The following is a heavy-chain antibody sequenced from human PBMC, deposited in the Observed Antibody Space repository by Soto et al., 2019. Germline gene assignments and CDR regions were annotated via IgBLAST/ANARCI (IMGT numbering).Heavy chain of an antibody. V-gene: IGHV4-4*07. J-gene: IGHJ6*02. CDR1: GGSISSYY. CDR2: IYTSGST. Sequence: QVQLQESGPGLVKPSETLSLTCTVSGGSISSYYWSWIRQPAGKGLEWIGRIYTSGSTNYNPSIKSRVTMSVDTSKNQFSRKLSSVTAADPAVYYCARLYYYDGSGIDYYYYYGMDVWGQGTTVTVSS. CDR3: ARLYYYDGSGIDYYYYYGMDV. D-gene: IGHD3-22*01.